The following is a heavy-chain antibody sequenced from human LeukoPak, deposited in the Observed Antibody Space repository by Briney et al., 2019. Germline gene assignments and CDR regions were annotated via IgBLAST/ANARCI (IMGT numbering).Heavy chain of an antibody. V-gene: IGHV4-39*07. J-gene: IGHJ4*02. Sequence: PSETLSLTCTVSGDSISSTSYYWGWVRQPPGKGLEWIGTIYYSGSTYYNPSLKSRVIMSVDTSKNQFSLKLSSVTAADTAVYYCARATPSGYDFWSGYYAYYFDYWGQGTLVTVSS. CDR1: GDSISSTSYY. D-gene: IGHD3-3*01. CDR2: IYYSGST. CDR3: ARATPSGYDFWSGYYAYYFDY.